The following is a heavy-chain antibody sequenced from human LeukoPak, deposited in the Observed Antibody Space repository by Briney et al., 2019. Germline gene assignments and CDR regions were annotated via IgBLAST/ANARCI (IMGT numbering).Heavy chain of an antibody. CDR1: GGSISSSNW. V-gene: IGHV4-4*02. CDR2: IYHSGST. J-gene: IGHJ4*02. CDR3: ARDGLEYCSSTSCHTHFDY. Sequence: PSGTLSLTCAISGGSISSSNWWSWVRQSPGKGLEWIGEIYHSGSTNYNPSLKSRVTISVDKSKNQFSLKLSSVTAADTAVYYCARDGLEYCSSTSCHTHFDYWGQGTLVTVSS. D-gene: IGHD2-2*02.